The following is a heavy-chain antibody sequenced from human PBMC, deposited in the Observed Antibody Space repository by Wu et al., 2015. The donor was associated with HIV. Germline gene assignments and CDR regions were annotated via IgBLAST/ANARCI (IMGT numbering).Heavy chain of an antibody. D-gene: IGHD3-22*01. Sequence: QVQLVQSGAEVKKPGSSVKVSCKASGGTFSSYAISWVRQAPGQGLEWMGIINPSGGSTSYAQKFQGRVTMTRDTSTSTVYMELSSLRSEDTAVYYCARDLPYYYDSSLMGYGMDVWGQGTTVTVSS. J-gene: IGHJ6*02. CDR1: GGTFSSYA. CDR2: INPSGGST. CDR3: ARDLPYYYDSSLMGYGMDV. V-gene: IGHV1-46*01.